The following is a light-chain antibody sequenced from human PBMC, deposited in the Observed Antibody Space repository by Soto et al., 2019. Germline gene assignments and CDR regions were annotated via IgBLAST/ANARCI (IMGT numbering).Light chain of an antibody. Sequence: EIVLTQSPATLSLSPGERATLSCRASQSVSSYVAWYQQKPGQAPRLLIYDASNRATGVPARFSGSGSGTDFTLTISSLEPEDFAVYYCQQRSNWPPGCTFGQGTKLEI. V-gene: IGKV3-11*01. CDR2: DAS. CDR3: QQRSNWPPGCT. CDR1: QSVSSY. J-gene: IGKJ2*02.